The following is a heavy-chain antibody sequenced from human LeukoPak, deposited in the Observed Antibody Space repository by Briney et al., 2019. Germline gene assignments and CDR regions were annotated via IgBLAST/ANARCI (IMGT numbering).Heavy chain of an antibody. J-gene: IGHJ4*02. CDR2: IYTSGST. Sequence: PSETLSLTCIVSGVSITSGSYYWSWIRQPAGKGLERIGRIYTSGSTNYNPSLKSRVTISVDTSKNQVSLKLSSVTAADTAVYYCARDGYNENEYYFDYWGQGTLVTVSS. CDR1: GVSITSGSYY. V-gene: IGHV4-61*02. D-gene: IGHD5-24*01. CDR3: ARDGYNENEYYFDY.